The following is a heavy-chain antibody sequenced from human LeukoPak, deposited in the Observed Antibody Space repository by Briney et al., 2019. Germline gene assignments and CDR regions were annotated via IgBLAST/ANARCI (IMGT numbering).Heavy chain of an antibody. CDR1: GGSISGYF. CDR3: AREPTSGREPTSGRPLDY. CDR2: MYSTGSN. Sequence: SETLSLTSTVSGGSISGYFWTWIRQPAGKGLEWIGRMYSTGSNNYNPSLKGRVTMSLDTSKNHFSLTLTSVTAADTAVYYCAREPTSGREPTSGRPLDYWGQGTLVTVSS. D-gene: IGHD5-12*01. J-gene: IGHJ4*02. V-gene: IGHV4-4*07.